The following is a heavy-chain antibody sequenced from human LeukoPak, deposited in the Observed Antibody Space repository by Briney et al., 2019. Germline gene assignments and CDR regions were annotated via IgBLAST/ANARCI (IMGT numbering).Heavy chain of an antibody. D-gene: IGHD6-6*01. CDR1: GVSISSSNSY. V-gene: IGHV4-39*07. J-gene: IGHJ4*02. CDR3: ARESRIAARGPVGY. CDR2: IYYSGST. Sequence: SETLSLTCTVSGVSISSSNSYWGWIRQPPGKGLEWIGSIYYSGSTYYNPSLKSRVTISVDTSKNQFSLKLSPVTAADTAVYYCARESRIAARGPVGYWGQGTLVTVSS.